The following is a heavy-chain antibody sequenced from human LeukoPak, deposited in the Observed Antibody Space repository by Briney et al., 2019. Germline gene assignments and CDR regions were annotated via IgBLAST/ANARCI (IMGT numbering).Heavy chain of an antibody. Sequence: SETLSLTCTVSGGSISSYYWSWIRQPPGKRLEWIGHIFYRGSTNYNPSLKSRVAISEDTSKNQFSLNLSSVTAADTAVYYCARGGYYGSGSDDAFDIWGQGTMVTVSS. CDR3: ARGGYYGSGSDDAFDI. CDR1: GGSISSYY. V-gene: IGHV4-59*01. CDR2: IFYRGST. J-gene: IGHJ3*02. D-gene: IGHD3-10*01.